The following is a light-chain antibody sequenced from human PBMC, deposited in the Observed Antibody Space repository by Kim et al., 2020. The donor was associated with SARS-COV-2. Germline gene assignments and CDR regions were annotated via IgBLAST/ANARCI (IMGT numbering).Light chain of an antibody. CDR3: QVWDSSSDSYV. CDR2: YDS. Sequence: SYELTQPPSVLVAPGKTARITCGGNNIGSKSVHWYQQKPGQAPVLVIYYDSDRPSGIPERFSGSNSGNTATLTISRVEAGDEADYYCQVWDSSSDSYVFG. CDR1: NIGSKS. J-gene: IGLJ1*01. V-gene: IGLV3-21*04.